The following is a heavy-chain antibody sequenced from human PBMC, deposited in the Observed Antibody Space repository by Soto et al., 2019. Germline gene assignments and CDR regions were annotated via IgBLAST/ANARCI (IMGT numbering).Heavy chain of an antibody. Sequence: QVQLQQWGAGLLKPSETLSLTCAVYGGSFSGYYWSWIRQPPGKGLEWIGEINHSGSTNYNPSLKSRVTISVDTSKNQFSLKLSSVTAADTAVYYCARARRRPYYYYYMDVWGKGTTVTVSS. CDR1: GGSFSGYY. J-gene: IGHJ6*03. D-gene: IGHD6-25*01. V-gene: IGHV4-34*01. CDR2: INHSGST. CDR3: ARARRRPYYYYYMDV.